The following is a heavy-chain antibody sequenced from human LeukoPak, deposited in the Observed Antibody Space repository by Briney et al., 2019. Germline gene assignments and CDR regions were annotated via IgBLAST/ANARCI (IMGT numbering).Heavy chain of an antibody. Sequence: PSETLSLTCTVSGMSINSHYLNWIRQPPGKGLEWIGHIYGSGRTNYNPSLKSRFTMSVDTSKRQFSLNLKSLTAADTAVYYCVVSPNQDFFDYWGQGLLVTVSS. CDR3: VVSPNQDFFDY. CDR1: GMSINSHY. J-gene: IGHJ4*02. V-gene: IGHV4-4*09. CDR2: IYGSGRT.